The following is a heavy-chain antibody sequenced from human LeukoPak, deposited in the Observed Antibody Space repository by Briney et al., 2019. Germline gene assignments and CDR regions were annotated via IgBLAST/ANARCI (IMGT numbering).Heavy chain of an antibody. J-gene: IGHJ6*03. D-gene: IGHD3-16*01. CDR3: ARDWGSGYMDV. CDR1: GFTFSSYG. CDR2: IRYEGSNK. V-gene: IGHV3-30*02. Sequence: GGSLRLSCAASGFTFSSYGMHWVRQAPGKWLEWVAFIRYEGSNKYYADSVKGRFTMSRDNSKNTLYLQMNSLRAEDTALYYCARDWGSGYMDVWGKGTTVTVSS.